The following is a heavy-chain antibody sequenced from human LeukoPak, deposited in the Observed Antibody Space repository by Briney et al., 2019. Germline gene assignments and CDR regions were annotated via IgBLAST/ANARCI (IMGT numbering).Heavy chain of an antibody. J-gene: IGHJ4*02. V-gene: IGHV4-34*01. CDR3: ARGAMVRTRFDY. D-gene: IGHD3-10*01. CDR2: INHSGGT. Sequence: SETLSLTCAVYGGSFSGYYWSWIRQPPGKGLEWIGEINHSGGTNYNPSLKSRVTISVDTSKNQFSLELSSVTAADTAVYYCARGAMVRTRFDYWGQGTLVTVSS. CDR1: GGSFSGYY.